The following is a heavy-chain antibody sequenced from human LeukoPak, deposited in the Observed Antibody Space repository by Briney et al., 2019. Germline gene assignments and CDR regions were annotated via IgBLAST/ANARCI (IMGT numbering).Heavy chain of an antibody. CDR1: GFTFSNAW. Sequence: GGSLRLSCAASGFTFSNAWMNWVRQAPGKGLEWVGRIKSKTDGGTADYAAPVKGRFSISRDDSKNTLDLQMNSLKTEDTAVYYCTTRGSSGGYYFDYWGQGTLVTVSS. D-gene: IGHD2-15*01. CDR2: IKSKTDGGTA. J-gene: IGHJ4*02. V-gene: IGHV3-15*01. CDR3: TTRGSSGGYYFDY.